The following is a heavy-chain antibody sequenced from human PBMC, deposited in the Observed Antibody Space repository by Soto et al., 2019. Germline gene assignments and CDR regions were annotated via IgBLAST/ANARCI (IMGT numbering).Heavy chain of an antibody. J-gene: IGHJ6*02. CDR1: GGTFSSYA. Sequence: GASVKVSCKASGGTFSSYAISWVRQAPGQGLEWMGGIIPIFGTANYAQKFQGRVTITADESTSTAYMELSSLRSEDTAVYYCAKSNIVVVPAAIEVEDYYYGMDVWGQGTTVTVSS. CDR3: AKSNIVVVPAAIEVEDYYYGMDV. V-gene: IGHV1-69*13. CDR2: IIPIFGTA. D-gene: IGHD2-2*01.